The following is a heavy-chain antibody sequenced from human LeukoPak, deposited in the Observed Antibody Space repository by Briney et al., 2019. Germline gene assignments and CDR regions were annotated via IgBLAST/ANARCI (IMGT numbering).Heavy chain of an antibody. V-gene: IGHV1-69*04. CDR2: IIPVLGVS. CDR1: GGSFSSYV. Sequence: ASVKVSCKASGGSFSSYVITWVRQAPGQGLEWMDRIIPVLGVSNFAQKFQGRVTITAEKSTSTAYMELSSLRSEDTAVYYCATQVVTNAFDIWGQGTMVTVSS. J-gene: IGHJ3*02. CDR3: ATQVVTNAFDI. D-gene: IGHD2-21*02.